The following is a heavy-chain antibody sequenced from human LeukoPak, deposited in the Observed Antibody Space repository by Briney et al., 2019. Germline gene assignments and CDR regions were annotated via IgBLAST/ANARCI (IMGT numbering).Heavy chain of an antibody. CDR3: ARRASWYIFDS. J-gene: IGHJ4*02. D-gene: IGHD6-13*01. Sequence: PGGSLRLSCAASGFTFGDYAMHWVRQAPGKGLEWISGISWSSGDIIYADSVKGRFTISRDNAKNSLYLQMNSLRPEDTALYYCARRASWYIFDSWGQGTPVTVSS. V-gene: IGHV3-9*01. CDR1: GFTFGDYA. CDR2: ISWSSGDI.